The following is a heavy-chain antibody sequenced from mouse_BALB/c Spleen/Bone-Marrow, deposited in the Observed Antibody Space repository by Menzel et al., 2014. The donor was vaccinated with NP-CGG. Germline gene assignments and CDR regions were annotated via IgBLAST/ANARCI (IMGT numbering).Heavy chain of an antibody. CDR2: IRNKANGYTT. CDR1: GFTFXDYY. V-gene: IGHV7-3*02. Sequence: VQLQQSGGGLVQPGGSLRLSCATSGFTFXDYYMSWVRQPPGKALEWLGFIRNKANGYTTEYSASVKGRFTISRDNSQSILYLQMNTLRAEDSATYYCAVMDYWGQGTSVTVSP. CDR3: AVMDY. J-gene: IGHJ4*01.